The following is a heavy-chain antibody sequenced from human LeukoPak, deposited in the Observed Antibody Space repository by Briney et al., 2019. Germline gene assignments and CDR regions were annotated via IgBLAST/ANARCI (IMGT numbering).Heavy chain of an antibody. CDR1: GGSISSGSYY. Sequence: SETLSLTCTVSGGSISSGSYYWSWIRQPAGKGLEWIGRIYTSGSTNYNPSLKSRVTISVDTSKNQFSLKLSSVTAADTAVYYCARERRSGYNRPDAFDIWGQGTMVTVSS. J-gene: IGHJ3*02. CDR3: ARERRSGYNRPDAFDI. CDR2: IYTSGST. D-gene: IGHD3-3*01. V-gene: IGHV4-61*02.